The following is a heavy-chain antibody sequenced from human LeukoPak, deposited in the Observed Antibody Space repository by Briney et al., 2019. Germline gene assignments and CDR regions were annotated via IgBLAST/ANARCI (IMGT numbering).Heavy chain of an antibody. CDR3: AKDFRIGYSAHFDY. Sequence: GGSLRLSCVGSGFTFRSHAMSWVRQAPEKGLEFVSGIYENGGTAYYADSVKGRFSISRDNSKNTLYLQMDSLRGEDTAVYYCAKDFRIGYSAHFDYWGQGALVTVSS. D-gene: IGHD2-21*01. V-gene: IGHV3-23*01. J-gene: IGHJ4*02. CDR2: IYENGGTA. CDR1: GFTFRSHA.